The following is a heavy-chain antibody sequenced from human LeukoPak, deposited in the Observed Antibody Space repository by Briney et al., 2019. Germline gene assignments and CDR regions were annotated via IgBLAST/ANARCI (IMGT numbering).Heavy chain of an antibody. V-gene: IGHV4-30-4*08. CDR2: IYYSGST. CDR3: ARGRRLARVGGFAP. J-gene: IGHJ5*02. CDR1: GGSISSGDYY. D-gene: IGHD3-16*01. Sequence: PSETLSLTCTVSGGSISSGDYYWSWIRQPPGKGLEWIGYIYYSGSTYYNPSLKSRVTISVDTSKNQFSLKLSSVTAADTAVYYLARGRRLARVGGFAPWGKGPRVTVSS.